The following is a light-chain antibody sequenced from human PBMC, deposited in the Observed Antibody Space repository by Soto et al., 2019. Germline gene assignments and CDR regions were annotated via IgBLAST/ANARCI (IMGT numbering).Light chain of an antibody. CDR1: SSDVGGYNY. CDR2: EVS. Sequence: QSVLTQPHSASGSPGQSVTISCTGTSSDVGGYNYVSWYQQHPGKAPKLMIYEVSKRPSGVPDRFSGSKSGNTASLTVSGLQSEDEADYYCSSYAGSNIHYVFGTGTQLTV. J-gene: IGLJ1*01. CDR3: SSYAGSNIHYV. V-gene: IGLV2-8*01.